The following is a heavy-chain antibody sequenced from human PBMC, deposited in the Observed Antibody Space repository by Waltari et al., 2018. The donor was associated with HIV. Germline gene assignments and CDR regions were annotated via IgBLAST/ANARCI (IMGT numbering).Heavy chain of an antibody. CDR1: GGSISSGGYY. CDR2: IYYSRST. J-gene: IGHJ5*02. Sequence: QVQLQESGPGLVKPSQTLSLTCTVSGGSISSGGYYWSWIRQHPGKGLEWIGFIYYSRSTYYNPSLKSRVTISVDTSKNQFSLKLSSVTAADTAVYYCARDGKSSYYYDSSPNWFDPWGQGTLVAVSS. CDR3: ARDGKSSYYYDSSPNWFDP. V-gene: IGHV4-31*03. D-gene: IGHD3-22*01.